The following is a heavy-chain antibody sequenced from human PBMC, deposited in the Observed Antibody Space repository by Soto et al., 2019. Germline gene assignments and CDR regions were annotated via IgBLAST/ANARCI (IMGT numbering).Heavy chain of an antibody. CDR3: ARDPSGAADF. D-gene: IGHD7-27*01. CDR1: GDSMSTYY. J-gene: IGHJ3*01. CDR2: ISATGTT. V-gene: IGHV4-4*07. Sequence: SETLALTCTVSGDSMSTYYWNWIRQSAEKGLEWIGRISATGTTTYIPSLKSRITLSVDTSKNEFSLNLKFVTAADTAVYFSARDPSGAADFWGPGKPVT.